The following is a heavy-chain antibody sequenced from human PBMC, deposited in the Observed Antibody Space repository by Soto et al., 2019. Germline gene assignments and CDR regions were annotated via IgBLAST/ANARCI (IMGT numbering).Heavy chain of an antibody. CDR3: ARVSGEGSGSYYPYYYYGMDV. CDR2: IYYSGST. D-gene: IGHD3-10*01. CDR1: GGSISSYY. Sequence: SGTLSLTCTVSGGSISSYYWSWIRQPPGKGLEWIGYIYYSGSTNYNPSLKSRVTISVDTSKNQFSLKLSSVTAADTAVYYCARVSGEGSGSYYPYYYYGMDVWGQGTTVT. V-gene: IGHV4-59*01. J-gene: IGHJ6*02.